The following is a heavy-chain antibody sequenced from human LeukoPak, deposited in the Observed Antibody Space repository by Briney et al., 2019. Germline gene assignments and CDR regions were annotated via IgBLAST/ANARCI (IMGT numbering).Heavy chain of an antibody. D-gene: IGHD2-2*01. V-gene: IGHV1-46*01. CDR2: INPSGEIT. J-gene: IGHJ3*02. CDR1: GYTFSSYY. Sequence: ASVKVSCKASGYTFSSYYMHWVRQAPGQGLEWMGIINPSGEITNYAQKFQGRVTMTRNTSISTAYMELSSLRSEDTAVYYCARGDGCSSTSCYVSDAFDIWGQGTMVTVSS. CDR3: ARGDGCSSTSCYVSDAFDI.